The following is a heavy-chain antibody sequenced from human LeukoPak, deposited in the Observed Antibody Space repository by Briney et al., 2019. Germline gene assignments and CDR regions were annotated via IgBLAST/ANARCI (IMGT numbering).Heavy chain of an antibody. Sequence: GRFLRLSCEASGFAFNTCAMHWVRQAPGQGLEWVALIWHDGSHKFYSNSVRGQFTISRDNSKNTVSLQMNNLRPEDTAVYYCAGEIFGSGSYPDFWGQGTLVTVSS. D-gene: IGHD3-10*01. V-gene: IGHV3-33*01. CDR3: AGEIFGSGSYPDF. CDR1: GFAFNTCA. J-gene: IGHJ4*02. CDR2: IWHDGSHK.